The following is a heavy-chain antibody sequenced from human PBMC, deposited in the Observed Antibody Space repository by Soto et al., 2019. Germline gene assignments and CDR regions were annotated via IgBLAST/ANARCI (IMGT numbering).Heavy chain of an antibody. CDR1: GFTVSSNY. CDR3: ARDLGGSIDYYYYYYTDV. CDR2: IYSGGST. D-gene: IGHD2-21*01. Sequence: GGSLRLSCAASGFTVSSNYMSWVRQAPGKGLEWVSVIYSGGSTYYADSVKGRFTISRDNSKNTLYLQMNSLRAEDTAVYYCARDLGGSIDYYYYYYTDVWGKGTTVTVSS. J-gene: IGHJ6*03. V-gene: IGHV3-66*01.